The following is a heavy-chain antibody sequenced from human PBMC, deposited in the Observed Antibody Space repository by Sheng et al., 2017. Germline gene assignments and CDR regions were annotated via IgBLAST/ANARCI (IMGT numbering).Heavy chain of an antibody. J-gene: IGHJ6*03. CDR1: GFTFSSYG. Sequence: QVQLVESGGGVVQPGRSLRLSCAASGFTFSSYGMHWVRQAPGKGLEWVAVISYDGSNKYYADSVKGRFTISRDNSKNTLYLQMNSLRAEDTAVYYCAKDVGYCSSTSCQYYYYYYMDVWGQGTTVTVSS. CDR3: AKDVGYCSSTSCQYYYYYYMDV. V-gene: IGHV3-30*18. CDR2: ISYDGSNK. D-gene: IGHD2-2*01.